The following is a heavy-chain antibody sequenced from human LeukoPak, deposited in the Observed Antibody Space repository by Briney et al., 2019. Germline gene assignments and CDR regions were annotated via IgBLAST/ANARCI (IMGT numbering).Heavy chain of an antibody. Sequence: SETLSLTCVVYGGSFSGYYRSWIRQPPGKGLEWIGEINHSGSTNYNPCLKSRVTISVDTSKIQFSLKLSSVTAADTAVYYCARGLQGQWLVPSPIRFDYWGQGTLVTVSS. V-gene: IGHV4-34*01. CDR3: ARGLQGQWLVPSPIRFDY. D-gene: IGHD6-19*01. CDR2: INHSGST. J-gene: IGHJ4*02. CDR1: GGSFSGYY.